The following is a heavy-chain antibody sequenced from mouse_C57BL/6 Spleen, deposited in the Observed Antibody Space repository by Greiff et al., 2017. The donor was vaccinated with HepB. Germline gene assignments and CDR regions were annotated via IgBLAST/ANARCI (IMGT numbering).Heavy chain of an antibody. CDR1: GYTFTSYT. CDR3: ARSYGNPYFDY. D-gene: IGHD2-1*01. CDR2: INPSSGYT. J-gene: IGHJ2*01. V-gene: IGHV1-4*01. Sequence: QVQLKQSGAELARPGASVKMSCKASGYTFTSYTMHWVKQRPGQGLEWIGYINPSSGYTKYNQKFKDKATLTADKSSSTAYMQLSSLTSEDSAVYYCARSYGNPYFDYWGQGTTLTVSS.